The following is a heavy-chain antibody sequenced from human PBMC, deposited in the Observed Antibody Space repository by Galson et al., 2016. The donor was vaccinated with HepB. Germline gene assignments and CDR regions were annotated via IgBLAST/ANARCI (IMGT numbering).Heavy chain of an antibody. CDR1: GFTFNNYG. Sequence: SLRLSCATPGFTFNNYGFHWVRQAPGKGLEWVAVIWYDGSKEFYADYAKGRFTISRDDSKNTLFLQMNSLRGEDTALYYCARGRSSAGYYGLDVWGQGTTVTVSS. CDR3: ARGRSSAGYYGLDV. D-gene: IGHD6-25*01. V-gene: IGHV3-33*02. CDR2: IWYDGSKE. J-gene: IGHJ6*02.